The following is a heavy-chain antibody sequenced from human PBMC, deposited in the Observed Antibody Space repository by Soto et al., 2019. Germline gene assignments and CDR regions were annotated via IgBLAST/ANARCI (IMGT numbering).Heavy chain of an antibody. Sequence: QVHLVQSGPEVKKPGASVKVSCKTSGDTFTSYTIHWVRQTPGQRLEWMGWINAGVGNRKYSQKFQGRVTITSDTSATTVYMELSSLTSEDTALYYCARVWSDCSSPSCYDKDAFDIWGQGTMVTVSS. CDR1: GDTFTSYT. J-gene: IGHJ3*02. CDR3: ARVWSDCSSPSCYDKDAFDI. D-gene: IGHD3-3*01. CDR2: INAGVGNR. V-gene: IGHV1-3*01.